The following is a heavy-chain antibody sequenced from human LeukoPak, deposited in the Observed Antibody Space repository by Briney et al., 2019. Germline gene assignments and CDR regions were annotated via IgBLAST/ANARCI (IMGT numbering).Heavy chain of an antibody. CDR1: GFTFSSYA. J-gene: IGHJ4*02. CDR2: ISYDGSNK. Sequence: GGSLRLSCAASGFTFSSYAMHWVRQAPGKGLEWVAVISYDGSNKYYADSVKGRFTISRDNSKNTLYLQMNSLRAEDTAVYYCARDLGYSSFLYYFDYWGQGTWSPSPQ. CDR3: ARDLGYSSFLYYFDY. V-gene: IGHV3-30-3*01. D-gene: IGHD6-13*01.